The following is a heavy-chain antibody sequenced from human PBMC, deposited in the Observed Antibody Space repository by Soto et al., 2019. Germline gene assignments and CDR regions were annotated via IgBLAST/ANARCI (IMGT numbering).Heavy chain of an antibody. V-gene: IGHV4-34*01. D-gene: IGHD2-8*01. CDR3: ARDRSVLMVYASRYWSDDAFDI. CDR1: GGSFSGYY. CDR2: INHSGST. J-gene: IGHJ3*02. Sequence: PSETLSLTCAVYGGSFSGYYWSWIRQPPGKGLEWIGEINHSGSTNYNPSLKSRVTTSVDTSKNQFSLKLSSVTAADTAVYYCARDRSVLMVYASRYWSDDAFDIWGQGTMVTVSS.